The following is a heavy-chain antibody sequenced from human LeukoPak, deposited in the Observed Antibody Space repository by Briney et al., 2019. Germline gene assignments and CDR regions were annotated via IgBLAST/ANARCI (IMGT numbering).Heavy chain of an antibody. V-gene: IGHV3-7*01. J-gene: IGHJ4*02. CDR3: VRDPTAAGTDY. Sequence: GGSLRLSCAASGFTFSKYWMSWVRQAPGKGLEWVANIKQDGSEKYYVDSVKGRFIISRDNAENSLYLEMNSLRAEDTAIYYCVRDPTAAGTDYWGQGTLVTVSS. CDR2: IKQDGSEK. CDR1: GFTFSKYW. D-gene: IGHD6-13*01.